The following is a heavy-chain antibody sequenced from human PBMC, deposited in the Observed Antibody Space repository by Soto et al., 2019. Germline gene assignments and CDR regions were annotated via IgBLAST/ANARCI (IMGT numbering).Heavy chain of an antibody. CDR2: IYYSGST. J-gene: IGHJ4*02. Sequence: SETLSLTCTVSGGSISSYYWSWIRQPPGKGLEWIGYIYYSGSTNYNPSLKSRVTISVDTSKNQFSLKLSSVTAADTAVYYCARESAGTFCFDYWGQGTLVNVSS. V-gene: IGHV4-59*01. D-gene: IGHD1-1*01. CDR3: ARESAGTFCFDY. CDR1: GGSISSYY.